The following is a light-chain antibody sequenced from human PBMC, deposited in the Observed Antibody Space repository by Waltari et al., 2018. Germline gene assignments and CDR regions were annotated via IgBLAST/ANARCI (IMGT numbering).Light chain of an antibody. CDR3: QHYVRLPAT. CDR1: QSVSRT. Sequence: EIVLTQSPGTLSLAPGERATLSCRASQSVSRTLAWYQQKPGQAPSLLIYAASTRATGIPDRFSGSGSGTDFSLTISRLEPEDFAVYYCQHYVRLPATFVQGTKVEIK. J-gene: IGKJ1*01. V-gene: IGKV3-20*01. CDR2: AAS.